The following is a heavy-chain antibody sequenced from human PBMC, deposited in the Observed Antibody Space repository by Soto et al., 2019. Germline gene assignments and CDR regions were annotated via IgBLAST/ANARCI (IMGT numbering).Heavy chain of an antibody. V-gene: IGHV1-69*06. CDR1: GGTFSSYA. D-gene: IGHD2-15*01. CDR2: IIPIFGTA. J-gene: IGHJ6*02. Sequence: SVKVSCKASGGTFSSYAISWVRQAPGQGLERMGGIIPIFGTANYAQKFQGRVTITADKSTSTAYMELSSLRSEDTAVYYCARGGVVVAASHYYYYGMDVWGQGTTVTVSS. CDR3: ARGGVVVAASHYYYYGMDV.